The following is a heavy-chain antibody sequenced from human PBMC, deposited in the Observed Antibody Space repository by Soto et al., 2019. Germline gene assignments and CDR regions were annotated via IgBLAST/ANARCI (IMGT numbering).Heavy chain of an antibody. CDR2: INHSGST. CDR1: GGSFIGYY. CDR3: ARGTGDMDV. Sequence: SETLSLTCAVYGGSFIGYYWSWIRQPPGKGLEWIGEINHSGSTNYNPSLKSRVTISVDTSKNQFSLKLSSVTAADTAVYYCARGTGDMDVWGQGTTVTV. D-gene: IGHD7-27*01. J-gene: IGHJ6*02. V-gene: IGHV4-34*01.